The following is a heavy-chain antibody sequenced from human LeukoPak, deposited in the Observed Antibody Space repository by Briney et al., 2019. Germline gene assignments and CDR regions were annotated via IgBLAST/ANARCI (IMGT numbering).Heavy chain of an antibody. J-gene: IGHJ4*02. CDR2: INHSGST. V-gene: IGHV4-34*01. D-gene: IGHD2-15*01. CDR1: GGSFSGYY. Sequence: PSETLSLTCAVYGGSFSGYYWSWIRQPPGKGLEWIGEINHSGSTNYNPSLKSRVTISVDTSKNQFSLKLSSVTAADTAVYYCARQGGGIGLRRCPGYCSGGSCYSTCRGFDYWGQGTLVTVSS. CDR3: ARQGGGIGLRRCPGYCSGGSCYSTCRGFDY.